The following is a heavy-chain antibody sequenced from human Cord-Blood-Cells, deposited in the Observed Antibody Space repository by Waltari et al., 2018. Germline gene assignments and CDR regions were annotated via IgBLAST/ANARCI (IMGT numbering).Heavy chain of an antibody. CDR1: GGSFSGYY. CDR2: INHSGST. V-gene: IGHV4-34*01. Sequence: QVQLQQWGAGLLKPSETLSLTCAVYGGSFSGYYWSWIRQPPGKGLEWSGEINHSGSTNYNPSLKSRVTISVDTSKNQFSLKLSSVTAADTAVYYCARGGEQLIYWYFDLWGRGTLVTVSS. J-gene: IGHJ2*01. D-gene: IGHD6-6*01. CDR3: ARGGEQLIYWYFDL.